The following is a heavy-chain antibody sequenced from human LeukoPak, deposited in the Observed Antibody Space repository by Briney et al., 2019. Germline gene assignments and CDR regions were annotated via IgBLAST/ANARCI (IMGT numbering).Heavy chain of an antibody. D-gene: IGHD3-3*01. CDR1: GGSISSYY. J-gene: IGHJ4*02. Sequence: SETLSLTCTVSGGSISSYYWSWIRQPAGKGLEWIGRIYTSGSTNYNPSLKSRVTMSVDTSKNQFSLKLSSVTAADTAVYYCAREQSTIFGVVEDYFDYWGQGTLVTVSS. CDR3: AREQSTIFGVVEDYFDY. CDR2: IYTSGST. V-gene: IGHV4-4*07.